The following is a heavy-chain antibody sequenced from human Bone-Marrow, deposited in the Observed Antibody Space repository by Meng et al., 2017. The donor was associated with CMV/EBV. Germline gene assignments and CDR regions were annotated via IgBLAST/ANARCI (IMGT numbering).Heavy chain of an antibody. D-gene: IGHD3-10*01. J-gene: IGHJ4*02. V-gene: IGHV3-23*04. Sequence: VQVVGAGGGVVKPGGSLRLSCAASGFSFATFDMTWVRQAPGKGLEWVSTVTSSGITTYSADSVKCRFTIFRDNSKNTMYLQMNSLRAGDTAVYYCATTFGWGRYYNGHWGQGTLVTVSS. CDR1: GFSFATFD. CDR2: VTSSGITT. CDR3: ATTFGWGRYYNGH.